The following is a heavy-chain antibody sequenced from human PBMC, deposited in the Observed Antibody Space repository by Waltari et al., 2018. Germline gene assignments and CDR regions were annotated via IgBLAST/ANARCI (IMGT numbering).Heavy chain of an antibody. D-gene: IGHD6-19*01. V-gene: IGHV4-4*07. Sequence: QVQLQESGPGLVKPSETLSLTCTVSGGSISSYYWSWIRQPAGKGLEWIGGIYTSGSTNYNPSLQSRVTMSVDTSQNQFSLKLSSVTAADTAVYYCARGAKYSSGWYEDNAFDIWGQGTMVTVSS. CDR1: GGSISSYY. CDR2: IYTSGST. J-gene: IGHJ3*02. CDR3: ARGAKYSSGWYEDNAFDI.